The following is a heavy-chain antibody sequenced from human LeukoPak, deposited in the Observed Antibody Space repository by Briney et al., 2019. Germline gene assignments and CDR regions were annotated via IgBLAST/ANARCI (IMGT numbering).Heavy chain of an antibody. D-gene: IGHD2-2*02. CDR1: GFTFSSYA. CDR3: ARDQCTITSCYMGYYFDS. J-gene: IGHJ4*02. V-gene: IGHV3-30*04. Sequence: GGSLRLSCAASGFTFSSYAMHWVRQAPGKGLEWVAVISYDGSNKYYADSVKGRFTISRDNSKNTLYLQMNSLRAEDTAVYYCARDQCTITSCYMGYYFDSWGQGTLVTVSS. CDR2: ISYDGSNK.